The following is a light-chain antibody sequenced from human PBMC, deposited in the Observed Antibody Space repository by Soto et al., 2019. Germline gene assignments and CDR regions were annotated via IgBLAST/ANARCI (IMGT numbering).Light chain of an antibody. CDR1: SSDVGGSNF. CDR2: DVA. CDR3: VSYTSSTTYV. V-gene: IGLV2-14*03. J-gene: IGLJ1*01. Sequence: QSVLTQPVSVSDSPGQSITISCTGTSSDVGGSNFVSWYQQHPGKPPKLIIYDVANRPSGVSNRFSGPKSGSTASLIISRLQTEDEADYYCVSYTSSTTYVFGTGTKVTVL.